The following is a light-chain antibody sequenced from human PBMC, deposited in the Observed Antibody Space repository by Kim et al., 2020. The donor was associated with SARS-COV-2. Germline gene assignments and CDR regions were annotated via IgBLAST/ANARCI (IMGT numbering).Light chain of an antibody. CDR2: CAS. CDR3: MQALQSPYT. J-gene: IGKJ2*01. CDR1: QSLLHSSGYQY. Sequence: DIVMTQSPLSLPVTPREPASISCRSSQSLLHSSGYQYLDWYLQKPGQSPQLLIYCASNRASGVPDRFSGSGSGTYFTLKITRVEAEDVGVYYCMQALQSPYTFGQGTKLEI. V-gene: IGKV2-28*01.